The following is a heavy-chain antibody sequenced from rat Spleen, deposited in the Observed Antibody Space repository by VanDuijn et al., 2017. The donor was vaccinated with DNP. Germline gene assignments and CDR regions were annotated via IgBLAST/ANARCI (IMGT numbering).Heavy chain of an antibody. D-gene: IGHD1-11*01. CDR2: ILYDGSVT. J-gene: IGHJ4*01. CDR1: GFTFSDFN. CDR3: ATERGTDAMDA. Sequence: EVQLVESGGGLVQPGRSLKLSCAASGFTFSDFNMAWVRQVPKKGLEWVATILYDGSVTYYRDSVKGRFTISRDNAKSTLYLQMDSLRSEDTATYYCATERGTDAMDAWGQGTSVTVSS. V-gene: IGHV5S10*01.